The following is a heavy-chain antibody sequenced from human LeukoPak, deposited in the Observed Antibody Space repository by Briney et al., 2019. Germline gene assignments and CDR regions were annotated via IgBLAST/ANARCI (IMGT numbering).Heavy chain of an antibody. CDR2: IYHSGST. D-gene: IGHD6-6*01. CDR3: ARDVLYSSTSRYAFDI. CDR1: GGSISSGGYY. J-gene: IGHJ3*02. V-gene: IGHV4-30-2*01. Sequence: SETLSLTCTVSGGSISSGGYYWSWIRQPPGKGLEWIGYIYHSGSTYYNPSLKSRVTISVDRSKNQLSLKLSSVTAADTAVYYCARDVLYSSTSRYAFDIWGQGTMVTVSS.